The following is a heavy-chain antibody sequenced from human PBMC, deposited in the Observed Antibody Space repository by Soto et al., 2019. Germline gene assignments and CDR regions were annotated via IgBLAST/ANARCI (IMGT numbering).Heavy chain of an antibody. Sequence: SETLSLTCAVSGGSISSSNWWSWVRQPPGKGLEWIGEIYHSGSTNYNPSLKSRVTISVDKSKNQFSLKLSSVTAADTAVYYCATLWFGELSTYDAFDIWGQGTMVTVS. V-gene: IGHV4-4*02. CDR2: IYHSGST. CDR1: GGSISSSNW. D-gene: IGHD3-10*01. J-gene: IGHJ3*02. CDR3: ATLWFGELSTYDAFDI.